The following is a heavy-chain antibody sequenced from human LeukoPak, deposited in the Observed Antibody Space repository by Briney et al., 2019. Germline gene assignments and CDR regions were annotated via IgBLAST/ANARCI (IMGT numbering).Heavy chain of an antibody. J-gene: IGHJ3*02. V-gene: IGHV3-21*01. CDR2: ISSSSYI. CDR1: GFTFSSYS. Sequence: PGGSLRLSCAASGFTFSSYSMNWVRQAPGKGLEWVSSISSSSYIYYAGSVKGRFTISRDNAKNSLYLQMNSLRAEDTAVYYCARVTTRSNAFDIWGQGTMVTVSS. CDR3: ARVTTRSNAFDI. D-gene: IGHD3-3*01.